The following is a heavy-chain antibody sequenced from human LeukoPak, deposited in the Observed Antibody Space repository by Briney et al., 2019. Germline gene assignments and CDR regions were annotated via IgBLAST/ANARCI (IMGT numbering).Heavy chain of an antibody. CDR3: AREGLIVGATIDY. D-gene: IGHD1-26*01. J-gene: IGHJ4*02. Sequence: SETLSLTRTVSGYSISSGYYWGWIRQPPGKGLEWIGSIYHSGGTYYNPSLKSRGTISVDTSKNQFSLKLSSVTAADTAVYYCAREGLIVGATIDYWGQGTLVTVSS. CDR1: GYSISSGYY. V-gene: IGHV4-38-2*02. CDR2: IYHSGGT.